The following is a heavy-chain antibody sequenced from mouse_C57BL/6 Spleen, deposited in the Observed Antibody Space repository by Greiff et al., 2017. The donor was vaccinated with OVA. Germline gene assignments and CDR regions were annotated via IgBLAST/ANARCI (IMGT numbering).Heavy chain of an antibody. CDR1: GYTFTSYG. J-gene: IGHJ1*03. Sequence: QVQLQQSGAELARPGASVKLSCKASGYTFTSYGISWVKQRTGQGLEWIGEIYPRSGNTYYNEKFKGKATLTADKSSSTAYMELRSVTSEDSAVYFCARWGEEGYCYFDVWGTGTTVTVSS. V-gene: IGHV1-81*01. CDR3: ARWGEEGYCYFDV. CDR2: IYPRSGNT.